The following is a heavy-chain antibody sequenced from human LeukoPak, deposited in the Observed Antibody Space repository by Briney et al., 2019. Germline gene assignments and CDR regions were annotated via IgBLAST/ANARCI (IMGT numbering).Heavy chain of an antibody. J-gene: IGHJ1*01. Sequence: GGSLRLSCAASGFTFSSYAMSWVRQAPGKGLEWVSAISGSGGSTYYADSVKGRFTISGDNSKNTLFLELNSLRAEDTAVYYCATDAYFDMRGGPRRWGQGTLVSVSS. CDR3: ATDAYFDMRGGPRR. V-gene: IGHV3-23*01. CDR2: ISGSGGST. CDR1: GFTFSSYA. D-gene: IGHD3-9*01.